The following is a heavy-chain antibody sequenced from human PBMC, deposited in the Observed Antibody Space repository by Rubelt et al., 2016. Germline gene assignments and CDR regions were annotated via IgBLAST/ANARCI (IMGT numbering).Heavy chain of an antibody. J-gene: IGHJ4*02. CDR2: INHGRGT. V-gene: IGHV4-34*01. Sequence: QVQLQQWGAGLLKPSETLSLTCDVYGGSVSSNYWSWIRQPPGQGLEWIGEINHGRGTNYNPSLKSRVTISVDTSKNQFSRKRGLVTAADTAVYYCARPHSSGWYPFDYWGQGTLVTVSS. CDR3: ARPHSSGWYPFDY. D-gene: IGHD6-19*01. CDR1: GGSVSSNY.